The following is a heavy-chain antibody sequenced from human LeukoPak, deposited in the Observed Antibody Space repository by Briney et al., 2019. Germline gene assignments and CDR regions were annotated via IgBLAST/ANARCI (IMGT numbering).Heavy chain of an antibody. D-gene: IGHD2-2*01. J-gene: IGHJ4*02. CDR2: INPNSGGT. Sequence: ASVKVSCKASGYTFTGYYMHWVRQAPGQGLEWMGRINPNSGGTNYAQKFQGRVTMTRDTSISTAYMELSRLRSDDTAVYYCARYQKYCTSTRCDDYWGQGTLVTVSS. V-gene: IGHV1-2*06. CDR3: ARYQKYCTSTRCDDY. CDR1: GYTFTGYY.